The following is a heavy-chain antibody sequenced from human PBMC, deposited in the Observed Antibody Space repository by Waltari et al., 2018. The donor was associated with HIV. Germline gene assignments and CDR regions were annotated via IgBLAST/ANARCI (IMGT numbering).Heavy chain of an antibody. CDR1: GFTFSNYA. CDR2: KSYDGSNT. J-gene: IGHJ4*02. D-gene: IGHD6-13*01. Sequence: QVQLVESGGGVVQPGRSLRLSCAASGFTFSNYAMHWVRQAPGNGLEWVAVKSYDGSNTYYADSVKGRFTIFRDNSKNTLYLQMNSLRTEDTAVYYCASHTYPGITAGGLFTGLDYWGQGTLVTVSS. CDR3: ASHTYPGITAGGLFTGLDY. V-gene: IGHV3-30-3*01.